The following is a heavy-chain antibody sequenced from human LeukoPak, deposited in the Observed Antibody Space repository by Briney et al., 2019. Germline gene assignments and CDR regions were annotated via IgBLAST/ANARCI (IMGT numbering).Heavy chain of an antibody. CDR3: AKGRSLPPYYFDY. CDR2: LSTSGGTT. J-gene: IGHJ4*02. V-gene: IGHV3-23*01. Sequence: GGSLRLSCSASGFTFSNYAMSWVRQAPGKGLEWVSTLSTSGGTTYYADSVKGRFIISRDNSKNTLYLQLNSLRAEDTALYYCAKGRSLPPYYFDYWGQGTLVTVSS. CDR1: GFTFSNYA.